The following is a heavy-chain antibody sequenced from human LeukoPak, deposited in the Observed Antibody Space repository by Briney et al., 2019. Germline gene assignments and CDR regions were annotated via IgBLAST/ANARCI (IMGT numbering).Heavy chain of an antibody. V-gene: IGHV3-74*01. J-gene: IGHJ6*02. CDR1: GFTFSSYW. CDR3: ARDRQYGMDV. CDR2: INTAGSTT. Sequence: PGGSLRLSCAASGFTFSSYWMHWFRQAPGKGLVWVSRINTAGSTTNYADSVKGRFTISRDNAKNTLYLQMNSLRGEDTAVYYCARDRQYGMDVWGQGTTVTVSS.